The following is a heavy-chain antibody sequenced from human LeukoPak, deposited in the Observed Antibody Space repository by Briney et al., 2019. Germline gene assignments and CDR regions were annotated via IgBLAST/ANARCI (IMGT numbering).Heavy chain of an antibody. Sequence: GGSLRLSCAASGFTFNTYPMSWVRQAPGKGLEWVSVISGSGGGTYYADSVKGRFTISRDNSKNTLYLQMNSLRAEDTAVYDCAKHIAAAGTGVGVGLDYWGQGTLVTVSS. D-gene: IGHD6-13*01. J-gene: IGHJ4*02. V-gene: IGHV3-23*01. CDR2: ISGSGGGT. CDR3: AKHIAAAGTGVGVGLDY. CDR1: GFTFNTYP.